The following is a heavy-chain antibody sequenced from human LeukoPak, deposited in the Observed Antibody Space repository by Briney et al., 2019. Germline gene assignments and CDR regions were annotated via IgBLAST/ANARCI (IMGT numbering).Heavy chain of an antibody. CDR2: IYYTGNT. J-gene: IGHJ4*02. CDR1: GVSISSSNSY. CDR3: ARQTGSGLFILP. D-gene: IGHD3/OR15-3a*01. V-gene: IGHV4-39*01. Sequence: SETLSLTCTVSGVSISSSNSYWGWIRQPPGKGLEWIGSIYYTGNTYYNASLKSRVTISIDPSKNQISLRLTSVTATDTAVYYCARQTGSGLFILPGGQGTLVTVSS.